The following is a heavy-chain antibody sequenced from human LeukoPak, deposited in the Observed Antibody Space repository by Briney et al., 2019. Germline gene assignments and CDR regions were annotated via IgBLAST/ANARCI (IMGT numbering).Heavy chain of an antibody. V-gene: IGHV5-51*01. D-gene: IGHD3-10*01. Sequence: GESLKISCKGSGYRFTTYWIGWVRQMPGKGLEWMGVLYPGDSDTRYSPSFQGQVTISVDKSISTAYLQWSSLKASDTAIYYCVRRNYYGSGSQYSHFDYWGQGTLVTSPQ. CDR1: GYRFTTYW. CDR3: VRRNYYGSGSQYSHFDY. CDR2: LYPGDSDT. J-gene: IGHJ4*02.